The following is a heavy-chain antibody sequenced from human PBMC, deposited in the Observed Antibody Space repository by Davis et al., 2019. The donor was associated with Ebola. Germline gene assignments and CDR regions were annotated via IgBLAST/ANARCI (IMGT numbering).Heavy chain of an antibody. V-gene: IGHV4-38-2*02. J-gene: IGHJ6*03. CDR2: IYHSGST. CDR1: GYSISSGYY. D-gene: IGHD1-7*01. CDR3: AREERMYNWNLFDYYYYYMDV. Sequence: PSETLSLTCTVSGYSISSGYYWGWIRQPPGKGLEWIGSIYHSGSTYYNPSLKSRVTISVDTSKNQFSLKLSSVTAADTAVYYCAREERMYNWNLFDYYYYYMDVWGQGTTVTVSS.